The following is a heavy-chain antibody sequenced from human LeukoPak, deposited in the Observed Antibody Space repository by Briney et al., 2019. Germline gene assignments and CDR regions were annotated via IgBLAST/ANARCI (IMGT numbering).Heavy chain of an antibody. CDR3: ARESSPYYGMDV. Sequence: GGSLRLSCAASGFTFSSYSMNWVRQAPGKGLEWVSSISSSSSYIYCADSVKGRLTISRDNAKNSLYLQMNSLRAEDTAVYYCARESSPYYGMDVWGQGTTVTVSS. CDR2: ISSSSSYI. CDR1: GFTFSSYS. D-gene: IGHD6-13*01. V-gene: IGHV3-21*01. J-gene: IGHJ6*02.